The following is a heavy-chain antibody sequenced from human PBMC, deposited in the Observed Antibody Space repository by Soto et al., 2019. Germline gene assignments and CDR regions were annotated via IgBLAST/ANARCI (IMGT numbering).Heavy chain of an antibody. CDR1: GFSLSTSGVG. D-gene: IGHD3-22*01. CDR2: IYWDDGK. V-gene: IGHV2-5*02. J-gene: IGHJ5*02. Sequence: QITLKESGPTLVKPTQTLTLTCTFSGFSLSTSGVGVGWIRQPPGKALEGVSIIYWDDGKRYSPSLKSRLTITKDTSKNQVVLTMTNMDPVDTATYYCAHSLIGYYYDSSGSNWFDPWGQGTLVTVSS. CDR3: AHSLIGYYYDSSGSNWFDP.